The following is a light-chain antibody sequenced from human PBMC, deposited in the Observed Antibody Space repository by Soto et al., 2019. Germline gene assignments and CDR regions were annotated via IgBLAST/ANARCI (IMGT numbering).Light chain of an antibody. CDR3: QQYYSSPHT. Sequence: DIVMTQSPDSLAVSLGERATINCKSSQSVFNRSNNNNHLAWYRQKPGQPPELLIYWASTRESGVPDRFSGSGSGTDFTLTISSLQAEDVAVYYCQQYYSSPHTFGQGTKLEIK. CDR1: QSVFNRSNNNNH. CDR2: WAS. J-gene: IGKJ2*01. V-gene: IGKV4-1*01.